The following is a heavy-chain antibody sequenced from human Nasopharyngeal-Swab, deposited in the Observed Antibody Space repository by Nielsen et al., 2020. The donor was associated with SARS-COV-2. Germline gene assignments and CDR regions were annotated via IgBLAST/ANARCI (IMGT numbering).Heavy chain of an antibody. CDR2: IRSKAYGGTA. V-gene: IGHV3-49*02. Sequence: WIRQPPGKGLEWVGFIRSKAYGGTAEYAASVKGRFTISRDDSKSIAYLQMNSLKTEDTAVYYCTIGRDGYKNQIDYWGQGTLVTVSS. D-gene: IGHD5-24*01. J-gene: IGHJ4*02. CDR3: TIGRDGYKNQIDY.